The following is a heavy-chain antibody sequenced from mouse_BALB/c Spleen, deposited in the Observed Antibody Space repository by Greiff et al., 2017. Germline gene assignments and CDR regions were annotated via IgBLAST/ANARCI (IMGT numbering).Heavy chain of an antibody. CDR2: IWSGGST. CDR3: ASKTRDFDV. V-gene: IGHV2-2*02. Sequence: VQVVESGPGLVQPSQSLSITCTVSGFSLTSYGVHWVRQSPGKGLEWLGVIWSGGSTDYNAAFISRLSISKDNSKSQVFFKMNSLQANDTAIYYCASKTRDFDVWGAGTTVTVSS. CDR1: GFSLTSYG. J-gene: IGHJ1*01.